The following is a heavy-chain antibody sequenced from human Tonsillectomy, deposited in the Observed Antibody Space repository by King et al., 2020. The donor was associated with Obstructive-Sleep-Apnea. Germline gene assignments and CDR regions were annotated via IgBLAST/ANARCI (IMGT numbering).Heavy chain of an antibody. CDR2: ISGTSTFK. CDR1: GFTFSRST. Sequence: VQLVESGGNLVKPGGSLRLSCAASGFTFSRSTMNWVRQAQGKGLKWVSSISGTSTFKNYADSVKGRFTISRDNAKNSLFLQMNSLRAEDTAVYYCARVLPHGYSSTWGASDIWGQGTMVTVSS. J-gene: IGHJ3*02. V-gene: IGHV3-21*01. D-gene: IGHD2-2*01. CDR3: ARVLPHGYSSTWGASDI.